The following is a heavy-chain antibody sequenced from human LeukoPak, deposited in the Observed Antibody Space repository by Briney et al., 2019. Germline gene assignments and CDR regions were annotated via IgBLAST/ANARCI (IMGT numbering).Heavy chain of an antibody. D-gene: IGHD3-3*01. J-gene: IGHJ4*02. CDR3: ARETTRITIFGVVPRLWFDY. CDR1: GGSISSYY. Sequence: SETLSLTCTVSGGSISSYYWSWIRQPAGKGLEWIGRIYTSGSTNYNPSLKSRVTISVDTSKNQFSLKLSSVTAADTAVYYCARETTRITIFGVVPRLWFDYWGQGTLVTVSS. V-gene: IGHV4-4*07. CDR2: IYTSGST.